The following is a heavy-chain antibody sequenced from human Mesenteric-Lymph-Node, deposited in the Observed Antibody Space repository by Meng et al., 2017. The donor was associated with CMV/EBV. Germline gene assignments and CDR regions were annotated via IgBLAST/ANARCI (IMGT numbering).Heavy chain of an antibody. CDR3: ARFAVDGSGSYYNDNNWFDP. V-gene: IGHV1-18*01. CDR2: ISAYNGNT. Sequence: TSSGISWVRQAPGPGLEWMGWISAYNGNTNYAQKLQGRVTMTTDTSTSTAYMELRSLRSDDTAVYYCARFAVDGSGSYYNDNNWFDPWGQGTLVTVSS. J-gene: IGHJ5*02. D-gene: IGHD3-10*01. CDR1: TSSG.